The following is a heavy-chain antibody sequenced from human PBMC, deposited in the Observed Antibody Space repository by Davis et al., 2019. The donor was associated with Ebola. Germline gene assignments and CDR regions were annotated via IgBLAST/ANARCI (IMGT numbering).Heavy chain of an antibody. CDR3: ARDSSWNHDAFDI. CDR2: INPNSGGT. V-gene: IGHV1-2*02. CDR1: GYTFTDYY. D-gene: IGHD1-14*01. J-gene: IGHJ3*02. Sequence: ASVKVSCKASGYTFTDYYIHWVRQAPGQGLEWMGWINPNSGGTNYAQKFQGRVTMTRDMSNSTAYMELSSLRSDDTAVYYCARDSSWNHDAFDIWGQGTMVTVSS.